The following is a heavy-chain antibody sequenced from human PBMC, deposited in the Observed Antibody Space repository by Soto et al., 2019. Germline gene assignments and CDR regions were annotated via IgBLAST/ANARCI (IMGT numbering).Heavy chain of an antibody. V-gene: IGHV4-30-2*01. J-gene: IGHJ5*02. CDR3: ARAGAARPRMTKWFDP. CDR1: GGSISSGGYS. D-gene: IGHD6-6*01. CDR2: IYHSGST. Sequence: TSETLSLTCAVSGGSISSGGYSWSWIRQPPGKGLEWIGYIYHSGSTYYNPSLKSRVTISVDRSKNQFSLKLSSVTAADTAVYYCARAGAARPRMTKWFDPWGQGTLVTVSS.